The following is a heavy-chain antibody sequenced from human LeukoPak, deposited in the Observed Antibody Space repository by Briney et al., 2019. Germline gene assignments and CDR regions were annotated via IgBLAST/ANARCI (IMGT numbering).Heavy chain of an antibody. CDR2: I. J-gene: IGHJ4*02. CDR3: VRSDYGDFKYYFDY. CDR1: GYSFTSYW. V-gene: IGHV5-51*01. D-gene: IGHD4-17*01. Sequence: GESLKISCKGSGYSFTSYWIGWVRQMPGKGVEWMGIIYSPSFQGQVTISADKSIRTAHLQWSSLKASDTAMYYCVRSDYGDFKYYFDYWGQGTLVTVSS.